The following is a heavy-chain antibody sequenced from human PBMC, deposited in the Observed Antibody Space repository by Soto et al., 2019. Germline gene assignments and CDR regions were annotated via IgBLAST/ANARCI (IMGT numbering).Heavy chain of an antibody. V-gene: IGHV3-21*01. Sequence: EVQLVESGGGLVKPGGSLRLSCAASGFTFSSYSMNWVRQAPGKGLEWVSSISSSSSYIYYAASVKGRFTISRDNAKNSLYLQMNSLRAEDTAVYYCGGGEGSYYYGMDVWGQGTTVTVSS. D-gene: IGHD2-21*01. J-gene: IGHJ6*02. CDR2: ISSSSSYI. CDR3: GGGEGSYYYGMDV. CDR1: GFTFSSYS.